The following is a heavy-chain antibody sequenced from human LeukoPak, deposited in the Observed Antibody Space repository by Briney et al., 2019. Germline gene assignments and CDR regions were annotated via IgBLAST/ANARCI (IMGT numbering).Heavy chain of an antibody. CDR2: IRGSGDST. CDR3: AKRYCSSSSCYGHFDS. J-gene: IGHJ4*02. Sequence: GGSLRLSCAASGFTFSSYAMSWVRQAPGKGLEWVSAIRGSGDSTFYADSVKGRFTISRDNSKNTLYLQMNSLRAEDTALYYCAKRYCSSSSCYGHFDSWGQGILVTVSS. CDR1: GFTFSSYA. D-gene: IGHD2-2*01. V-gene: IGHV3-23*01.